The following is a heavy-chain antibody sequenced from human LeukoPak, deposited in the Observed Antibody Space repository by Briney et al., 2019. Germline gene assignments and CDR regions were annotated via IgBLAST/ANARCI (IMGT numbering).Heavy chain of an antibody. Sequence: NPSETLSLTCAVYGGSFSGYYWSWIRQPPGKGLEWIGEINHSGSTNYNPSLKSRVTISVDTSKNQFSLKLSSVTAADTAVYYCARDVLWFGELLWGYYFDSWGQGTLVTVSS. CDR1: GGSFSGYY. D-gene: IGHD3-10*01. CDR2: INHSGST. CDR3: ARDVLWFGELLWGYYFDS. V-gene: IGHV4-34*01. J-gene: IGHJ4*02.